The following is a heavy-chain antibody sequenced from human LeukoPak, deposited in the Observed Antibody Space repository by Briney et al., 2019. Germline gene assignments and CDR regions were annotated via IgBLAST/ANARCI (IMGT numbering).Heavy chain of an antibody. D-gene: IGHD4-23*01. CDR3: ARHDYGRNSPRAYFDH. J-gene: IGHJ4*02. CDR1: GASISNYH. V-gene: IGHV4-59*01. CDR2: IYYSGSP. Sequence: PSETLSLTCTVSGASISNYHWSWIRQPPGKGLEWIGYIYYSGSPNYNPSLKSRVTMSVDMSKNQFSLKLTSVTAADTAVYYCARHDYGRNSPRAYFDHSGQGTLVTVSS.